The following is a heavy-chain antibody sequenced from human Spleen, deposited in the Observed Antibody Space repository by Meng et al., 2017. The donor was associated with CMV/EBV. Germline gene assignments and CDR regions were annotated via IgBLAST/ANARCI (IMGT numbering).Heavy chain of an antibody. Sequence: ASVKVSCKASGYTFTGYYIHWVRQAPGQGLEWMGWINPDSGGTNYAQKFQGRVTMTRDTSITTAYMELSSLRPDDTAVFYCARTYDIVKYPFDIWGQGTVVTVSS. D-gene: IGHD5-12*01. CDR3: ARTYDIVKYPFDI. CDR1: GYTFTGYY. J-gene: IGHJ3*02. V-gene: IGHV1-2*02. CDR2: INPDSGGT.